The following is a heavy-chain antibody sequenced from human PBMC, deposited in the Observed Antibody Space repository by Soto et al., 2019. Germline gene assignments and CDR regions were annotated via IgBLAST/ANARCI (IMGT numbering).Heavy chain of an antibody. Sequence: TSETLSLTSTVSGETIKTPDYYWSWVRQPPGKGLEWIGYIYYNGNTYYNPSLQSRLIISVDTSKNQFSLKLTSVTAADTAVYYCARDKITGLFDYWGQGTLVTVSS. D-gene: IGHD2-8*02. CDR1: GETIKTPDYY. CDR3: ARDKITGLFDY. V-gene: IGHV4-30-4*01. CDR2: IYYNGNT. J-gene: IGHJ4*02.